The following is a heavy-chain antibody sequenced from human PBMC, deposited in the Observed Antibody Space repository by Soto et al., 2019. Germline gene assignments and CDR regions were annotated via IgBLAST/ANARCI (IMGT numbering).Heavy chain of an antibody. Sequence: GGSLRLSCAASGFTFSDYYMSWIRQAPGKGLEWVSYISSSSSCTNYADSVKGRFTISRDNAKNSLYLQMNSLRAEDTAVYYCARMGVHYFDYWGQGTLVTVSS. V-gene: IGHV3-11*06. CDR2: ISSSSSCT. CDR1: GFTFSDYY. J-gene: IGHJ4*02. D-gene: IGHD3-16*01. CDR3: ARMGVHYFDY.